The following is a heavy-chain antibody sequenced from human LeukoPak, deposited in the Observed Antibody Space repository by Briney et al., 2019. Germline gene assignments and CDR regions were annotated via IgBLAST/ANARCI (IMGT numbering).Heavy chain of an antibody. CDR1: GYTFTSYA. CDR2: INTNTGNP. Sequence: ASVKVSCKASGYTFTSYAMNWVRQVPGQGLEWMGWINTNTGNPTYAQGFTGRFVFSLDTSVSTAYLQISSLKAEDTAVYYCARESIPIFGSRLLVLFDYWGQGTLVTVSS. D-gene: IGHD3-3*01. CDR3: ARESIPIFGSRLLVLFDY. J-gene: IGHJ4*02. V-gene: IGHV7-4-1*02.